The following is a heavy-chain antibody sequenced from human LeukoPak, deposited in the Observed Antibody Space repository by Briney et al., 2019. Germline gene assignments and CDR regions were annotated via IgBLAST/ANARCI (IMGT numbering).Heavy chain of an antibody. D-gene: IGHD5-18*01. Sequence: PGGSLRLSCAASGFTVSRNYMSWVRQAPGKGLEGVSVIYSGGSTYYADSVKGRFTISRHNSKNTLYLQMNSLRAEDTAVYYCARVRGYSYGPDYFDYWGQGTLVTVSS. CDR1: GFTVSRNY. J-gene: IGHJ4*02. CDR2: IYSGGST. CDR3: ARVRGYSYGPDYFDY. V-gene: IGHV3-53*04.